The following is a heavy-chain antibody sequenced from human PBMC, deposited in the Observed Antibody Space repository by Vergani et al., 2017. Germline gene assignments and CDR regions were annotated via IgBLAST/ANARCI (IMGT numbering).Heavy chain of an antibody. CDR2: ISSSSSYI. J-gene: IGHJ4*02. CDR1: GFTFSSYS. CDR3: ARAPQGSRKVDTAMARLDY. V-gene: IGHV3-21*01. D-gene: IGHD5-18*01. Sequence: EVQLVESGGGLVKPGGSLRLSCAASGFTFSSYSMNWVRQAPGKGLEWVSSISSSSSYIYYADSVKGRFTISRDNAKNSLYLQMNSLRAEDTAVYYCARAPQGSRKVDTAMARLDYWGQGTLVTVSS.